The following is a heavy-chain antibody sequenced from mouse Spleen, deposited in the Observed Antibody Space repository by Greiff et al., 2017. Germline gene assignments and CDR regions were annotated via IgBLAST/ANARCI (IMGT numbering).Heavy chain of an antibody. V-gene: IGHV5-17*01. CDR2: ISSGSSTI. CDR3: AGVVATFYWYFDV. CDR1: GFTFSDYG. D-gene: IGHD1-1*02. Sequence: EVHLVESGGGLVKPGGSLKLSCAASGFTFSDYGMHWVRQAPEKGLEWVAYISSGSSTIYYADTVKGRFTISRDNAKNTLFLQMTSLRSEDTAMYYCAGVVATFYWYFDVWGAGTTVTVSS. J-gene: IGHJ1*01.